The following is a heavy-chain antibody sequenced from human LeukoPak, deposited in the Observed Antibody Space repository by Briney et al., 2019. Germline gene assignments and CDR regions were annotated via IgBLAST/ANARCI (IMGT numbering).Heavy chain of an antibody. CDR1: GFTFKIYT. Sequence: GGSLRLSCAAFGFTFKIYTMTWVRQAPGKGLEWVSAISGGGARTFYADSVKGRFTISRDNSKNTLYLQMDSLRAEDTAVYSCARGGQWLSNRHYYYMDVWGKGTTVTVSS. CDR3: ARGGQWLSNRHYYYMDV. J-gene: IGHJ6*03. V-gene: IGHV3-23*01. CDR2: ISGGGART. D-gene: IGHD3-22*01.